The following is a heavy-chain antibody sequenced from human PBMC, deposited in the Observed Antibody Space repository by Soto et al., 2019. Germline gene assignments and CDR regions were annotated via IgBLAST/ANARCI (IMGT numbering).Heavy chain of an antibody. Sequence: GASVKVSCKASGYTFTSYAMHWVRQAPGQRLEWMGWINAGNGNTKYSQKFQGRVTITRDTSASTAYMELSSLRSEDTAVYYCARGRSGWYQTVNWFDPWGQGTLVTVSS. CDR2: INAGNGNT. V-gene: IGHV1-3*01. J-gene: IGHJ5*02. CDR3: ARGRSGWYQTVNWFDP. CDR1: GYTFTSYA. D-gene: IGHD6-13*01.